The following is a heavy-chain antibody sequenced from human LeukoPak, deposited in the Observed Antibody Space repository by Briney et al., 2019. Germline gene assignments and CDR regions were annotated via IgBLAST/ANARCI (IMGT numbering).Heavy chain of an antibody. J-gene: IGHJ4*02. CDR1: GGSISSYY. CDR2: IYYNGST. CDR3: ARYNHPNYDSSALDY. D-gene: IGHD3-22*01. Sequence: SETLSLTCTVSGGSISSYYWSWIRQPPGKGLEWIGYIYYNGSTNYNPSLKSRVTISVDTSKNQFSLKLSSVTAADTAVYYCARYNHPNYDSSALDYWGQGTLVTVSS. V-gene: IGHV4-59*01.